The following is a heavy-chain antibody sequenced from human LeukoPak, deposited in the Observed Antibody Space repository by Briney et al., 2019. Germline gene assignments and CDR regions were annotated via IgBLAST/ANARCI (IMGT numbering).Heavy chain of an antibody. J-gene: IGHJ3*02. V-gene: IGHV3-23*01. CDR2: ISGSGGST. CDR3: AKCPTRIQLDAFDI. CDR1: GFTFSSYA. Sequence: PGGSLRLSCAASGFTFSSYAMSWVRQAPGKGLECGSAISGSGGSTYYADSVKGRFTISRDNSKNTLSLQMNSLRAEDTAVYYCAKCPTRIQLDAFDIWGQGTMVTVSS. D-gene: IGHD5-18*01.